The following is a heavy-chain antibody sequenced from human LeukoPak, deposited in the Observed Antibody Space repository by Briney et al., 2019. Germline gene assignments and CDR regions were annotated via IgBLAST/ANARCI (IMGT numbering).Heavy chain of an antibody. J-gene: IGHJ4*02. V-gene: IGHV4-59*02. Sequence: PSETLSLTCTVSGDSVSSYYWSWIRQPPGKGLEWIGFIYYGATTKYNPSLKSRVTILVDTSKKQFSLNLNSVTAADTAVYYCARGGEDGYPFDYWGQGTLVTVSS. CDR3: ARGGEDGYPFDY. CDR2: IYYGATT. CDR1: GDSVSSYY. D-gene: IGHD5-24*01.